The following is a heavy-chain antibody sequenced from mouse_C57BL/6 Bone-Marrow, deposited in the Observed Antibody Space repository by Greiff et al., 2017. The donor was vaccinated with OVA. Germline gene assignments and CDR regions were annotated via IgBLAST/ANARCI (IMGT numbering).Heavy chain of an antibody. V-gene: IGHV1-26*01. CDR2: INPNNGGT. Sequence: VQLQQSGPELVKPGASVKISCKASGYTFTDYYMNWVKQSHGQSLEWIGDINPNNGGTSYNQKFKGKATLTVDKSSSTAYMELRSLTSEDSAVYYCARGDGKTAMDYWGQGTSVTVSS. CDR1: GYTFTDYY. CDR3: ARGDGKTAMDY. D-gene: IGHD2-1*01. J-gene: IGHJ4*01.